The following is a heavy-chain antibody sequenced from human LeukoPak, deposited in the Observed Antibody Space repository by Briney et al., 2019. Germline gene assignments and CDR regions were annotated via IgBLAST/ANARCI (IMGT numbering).Heavy chain of an antibody. CDR3: VRGFHSFDV. Sequence: GGSLRLSWVVSGFTFSDHYMDWVGQSPAKGLEWLARSRNKRNSYTTQYAASVKDRFTISRDESKDSLYSQMNSLRSEDTAVYYCVRGFHSFDVWGRGTKVTVSS. J-gene: IGHJ3*01. CDR1: GFTFSDHY. V-gene: IGHV3-72*01. CDR2: SRNKRNSYTT.